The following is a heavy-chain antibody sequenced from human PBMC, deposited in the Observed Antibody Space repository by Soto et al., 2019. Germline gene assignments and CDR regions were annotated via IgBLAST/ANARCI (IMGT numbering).Heavy chain of an antibody. CDR1: GYTFTSYA. Sequence: ASVKVSCKASGYTFTSYAMHWVRQAPGQRLEWMGWINAGNGNTKYSQKFQGRVTITRDTSASTAYMELSSLRSEDTAVYYCCIESIAVAGSWFDPWGQGTLVTGSS. CDR2: INAGNGNT. CDR3: CIESIAVAGSWFDP. V-gene: IGHV1-3*01. J-gene: IGHJ5*02. D-gene: IGHD6-19*01.